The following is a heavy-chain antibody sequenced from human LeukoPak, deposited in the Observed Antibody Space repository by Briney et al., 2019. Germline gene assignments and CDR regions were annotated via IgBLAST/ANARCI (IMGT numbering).Heavy chain of an antibody. D-gene: IGHD3-22*01. CDR2: ISGSGGST. V-gene: IGHV3-23*01. CDR3: AKDPDSSGYYSHYYFDY. CDR1: GFTFSSYA. Sequence: GGSLRLSCAASGFTFSSYAMSWVRQAPGKGLEWVSAISGSGGSTYYADSVKGRFTTSRDNSKNTLYLQMNSLRAEDTAVYYCAKDPDSSGYYSHYYFDYWGQGTLVTVSS. J-gene: IGHJ4*02.